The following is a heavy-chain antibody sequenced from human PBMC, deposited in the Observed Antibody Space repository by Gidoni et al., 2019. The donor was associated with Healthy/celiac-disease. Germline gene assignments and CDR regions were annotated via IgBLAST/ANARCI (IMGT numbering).Heavy chain of an antibody. J-gene: IGHJ3*02. CDR3: ANGILGYSYGRRSGDDAFDI. CDR2: INPNSGGT. V-gene: IGHV1-2*02. Sequence: QVQLVQSGAEVKNPVASVKLSCKVSGYTFTCSYMHWVRQAPGQGLEWMGWINPNSGGTNYAQKFQGRVTMTRDTSISIAYMELSRLRSDDTAVYYCANGILGYSYGRRSGDDAFDIWGQGTMVTVSS. D-gene: IGHD5-18*01. CDR1: GYTFTCSY.